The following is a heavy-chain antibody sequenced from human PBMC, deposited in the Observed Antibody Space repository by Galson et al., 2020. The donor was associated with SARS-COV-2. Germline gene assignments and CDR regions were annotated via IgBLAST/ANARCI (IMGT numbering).Heavy chain of an antibody. V-gene: IGHV3-9*01. Sequence: SLKISCAASGFTFDDYAMHWVQQAPGKGLEWVSGISWNSGSIGYADSVKGRFTISRDNAKNSLYLQMNSLRAEDTALYYCAKFCRGVDCRYERHAFDIWGQGTMVTVSS. J-gene: IGHJ3*02. CDR3: AKFCRGVDCRYERHAFDI. D-gene: IGHD2-21*02. CDR1: GFTFDDYA. CDR2: ISWNSGSI.